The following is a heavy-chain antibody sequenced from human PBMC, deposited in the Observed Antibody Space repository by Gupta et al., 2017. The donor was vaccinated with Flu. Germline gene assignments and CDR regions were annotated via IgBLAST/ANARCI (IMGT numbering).Heavy chain of an antibody. Sequence: QVQLVQSGAEVKKPGSSLKVSCKASGGTFSSYAISWVRQAPGQGLEWMGGIIPIFGTANYAQKFQGRVTITADESTSTAYMELSSLRSEDTAVYYCARDLLVASDYYYYGMDVWGQGTTVTVYS. CDR1: GGTFSSYA. CDR2: IIPIFGTA. D-gene: IGHD2-8*02. CDR3: ARDLLVASDYYYYGMDV. J-gene: IGHJ6*02. V-gene: IGHV1-69*01.